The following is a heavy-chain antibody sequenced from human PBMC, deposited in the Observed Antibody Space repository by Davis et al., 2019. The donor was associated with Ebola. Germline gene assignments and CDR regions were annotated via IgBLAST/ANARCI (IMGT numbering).Heavy chain of an antibody. J-gene: IGHJ6*04. CDR1: GYTFTSYD. V-gene: IGHV1-18*01. D-gene: IGHD2-8*01. CDR2: ISGYNGNT. CDR3: ARRPTDEGVYYYYYGMDV. Sequence: ASVKVSCKASGYTFTSYDINWVRQATGQGLEWMGWISGYNGNTNYVENLQGRVTMTTDTSTSTAYMELRSLRSEDTAVYYCARRPTDEGVYYYYYGMDVWGKGTTVTVSS.